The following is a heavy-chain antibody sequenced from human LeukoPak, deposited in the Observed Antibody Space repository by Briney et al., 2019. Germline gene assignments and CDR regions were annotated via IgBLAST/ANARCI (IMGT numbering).Heavy chain of an antibody. J-gene: IGHJ4*02. CDR3: AKTANYYDSSGYLDY. Sequence: PGGSLRLSCAASGFTFDDYAMHWVRLAPGKGLEWVSLISWHGGSTYYANSVKGRFTISRDNSKNSLYLQMNRLRTEDTALYYCAKTANYYDSSGYLDYWGQGTLVTVSS. V-gene: IGHV3-43*01. CDR2: ISWHGGST. CDR1: GFTFDDYA. D-gene: IGHD3-22*01.